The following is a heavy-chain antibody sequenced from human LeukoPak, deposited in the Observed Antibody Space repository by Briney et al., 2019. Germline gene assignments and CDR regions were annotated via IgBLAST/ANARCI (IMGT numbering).Heavy chain of an antibody. D-gene: IGHD3-3*01. J-gene: IGHJ4*02. CDR2: ISSSSSTI. CDR3: ARGGGDVLRFLVFH. CDR1: GFTFDDHT. Sequence: GGSLRLSCAASGFTFDDHTMHWVRQAPGKGLEWVSYISSSSSTIYYADSVKGRFTISRDNAKNSLYLQMNSLRAEDTAVYYCARGGGDVLRFLVFHWGQGTLVTVSS. V-gene: IGHV3-48*01.